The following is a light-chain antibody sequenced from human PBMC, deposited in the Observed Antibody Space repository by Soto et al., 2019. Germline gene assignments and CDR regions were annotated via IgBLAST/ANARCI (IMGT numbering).Light chain of an antibody. CDR3: GADHGSGSNFVYV. V-gene: IGLV9-49*01. CDR2: VGNGGIVG. J-gene: IGLJ1*01. Sequence: QSVLTQPPSASASLGASVTLNCTLSSGYSNYKVAWYQQRPGKGPRFVMRVGNGGIVGSKGDGIPDRFSVLGSGLNRYLTIKNIQEEDESDYHCGADHGSGSNFVYVFGTGTKLTVL. CDR1: SGYSNYK.